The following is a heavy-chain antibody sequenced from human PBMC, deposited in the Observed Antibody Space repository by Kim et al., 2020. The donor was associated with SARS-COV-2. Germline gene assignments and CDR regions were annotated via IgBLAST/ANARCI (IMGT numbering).Heavy chain of an antibody. D-gene: IGHD3-10*01. CDR3: ARHLASQYYYGSGSYPNWYFDL. CDR1: GGSISSSSYY. J-gene: IGHJ2*01. V-gene: IGHV4-39*01. CDR2: IYYSGST. Sequence: SETLSLTCTVSGGSISSSSYYWGWIRQPPGKGLEWIGSIYYSGSTYYNPSLKSRVTISVDTSKNQFSLKLSSVTAADTAVYYCARHLASQYYYGSGSYPNWYFDLWGRGTLVTVSS.